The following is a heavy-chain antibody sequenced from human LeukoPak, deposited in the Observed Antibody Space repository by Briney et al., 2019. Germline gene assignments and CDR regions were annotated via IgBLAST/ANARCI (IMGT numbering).Heavy chain of an antibody. CDR1: GFTFTNYA. V-gene: IGHV3-64*04. CDR3: ARERAFDI. CDR2: VSGIGGNT. J-gene: IGHJ3*02. Sequence: GGSLRLSCSASGFTFTNYAMHWVRQAPGKGLEYVSVVSGIGGNTYYADSVKGRFTISRDNAKNSLYLQMNSLRAEDTAVYYCARERAFDIWGQGTMVTVSS.